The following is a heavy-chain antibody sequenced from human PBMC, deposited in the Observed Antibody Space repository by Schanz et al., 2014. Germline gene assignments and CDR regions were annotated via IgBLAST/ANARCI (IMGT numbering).Heavy chain of an antibody. CDR3: ARDPQYYYGSGRGY. CDR2: INPNSGGT. J-gene: IGHJ4*02. CDR1: GDTLSSYG. D-gene: IGHD3-10*01. V-gene: IGHV1-69*04. Sequence: QVQLVQSGAEVKKPGSSVTVSCKASGDTLSSYGISWVRQAPGQGLEYMGRINPNSGGTNFAQKFQGRVTITADISTSTAYMELISLTSEDTAVYYCARDPQYYYGSGRGYWGQGTLVTVST.